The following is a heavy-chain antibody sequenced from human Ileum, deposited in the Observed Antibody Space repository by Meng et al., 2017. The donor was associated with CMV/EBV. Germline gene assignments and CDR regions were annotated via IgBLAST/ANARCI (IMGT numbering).Heavy chain of an antibody. J-gene: IGHJ4*02. CDR2: ISHSGYT. CDR3: ARNFGY. V-gene: IGHV4-4*02. CDR1: SDSISSDSW. Sequence: GPLSLPCVVSSDSISSDSWWSWVRQPPGKGLEWIGEISHSGYTNYNPSLKSRVTVSVDKSENQLSLKLTSVTAADTAVYYCARNFGYWGQGTLVTVSS.